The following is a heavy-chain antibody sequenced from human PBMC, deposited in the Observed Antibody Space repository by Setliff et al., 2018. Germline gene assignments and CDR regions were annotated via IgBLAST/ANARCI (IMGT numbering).Heavy chain of an antibody. D-gene: IGHD3-10*01. V-gene: IGHV1-24*01. CDR2: FDPEDGET. Sequence: ASVKVSCKVSGYTLTELSRHWVRQAPGKGLEWMGGFDPEDGETIYAQKFQGRVTMTEDTSTDTAYMELSSLRSEDTALYYCAREPQHSGAFDIWGQGTMVTVSS. J-gene: IGHJ3*02. CDR1: GYTLTELS. CDR3: AREPQHSGAFDI.